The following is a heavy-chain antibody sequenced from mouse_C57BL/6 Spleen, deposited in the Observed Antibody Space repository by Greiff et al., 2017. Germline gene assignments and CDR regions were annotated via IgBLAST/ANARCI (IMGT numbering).Heavy chain of an antibody. D-gene: IGHD2-3*01. V-gene: IGHV10-1*01. CDR3: VRSLDGYDWYFDV. Sequence: EVMLVESGGGLVQPKGSLKLSCAASGFSFNTYAMNWVRQAPGKGLEWVARIRSKSNNYATYYADSVKDRFTISRDDSESMLYLQMNNLKTEDTAMYYCVRSLDGYDWYFDVWGTGTTVTVSS. CDR2: IRSKSNNYAT. J-gene: IGHJ1*03. CDR1: GFSFNTYA.